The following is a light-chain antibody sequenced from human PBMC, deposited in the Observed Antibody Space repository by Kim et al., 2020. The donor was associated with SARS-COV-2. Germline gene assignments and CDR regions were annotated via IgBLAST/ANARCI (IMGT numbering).Light chain of an antibody. Sequence: SYELTQPPSVSVSPGKTARITCGGNNIGSKSVYWYQQKPGQSHVLVIYYDSDRPSGIPERFSGSNSGNTATLTISRVEAEDEADYYCQVWDSGSDHRVFGGGTQRTVL. CDR2: YDS. V-gene: IGLV3-21*04. J-gene: IGLJ3*02. CDR1: NIGSKS. CDR3: QVWDSGSDHRV.